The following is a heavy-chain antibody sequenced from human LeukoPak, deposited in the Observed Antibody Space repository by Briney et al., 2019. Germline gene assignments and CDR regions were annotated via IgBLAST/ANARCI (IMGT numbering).Heavy chain of an antibody. CDR3: ARGLRSYYYDSSGYYYWFDP. D-gene: IGHD3-22*01. J-gene: IGHJ5*02. CDR2: INHSGST. Sequence: SETLSLTCAVYGGSFSGHYWSWIRQPPGKGLEWIGEINHSGSTNYNPSLKSRVTISVDTSKNQFSLKLSSVTAADTAVYYCARGLRSYYYDSSGYYYWFDPWGQGTLVTVSS. V-gene: IGHV4-34*01. CDR1: GGSFSGHY.